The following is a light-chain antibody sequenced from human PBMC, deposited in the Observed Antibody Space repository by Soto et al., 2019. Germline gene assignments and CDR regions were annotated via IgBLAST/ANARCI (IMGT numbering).Light chain of an antibody. Sequence: DIQMTQSPSTLSASVGDRVTITCRASQSVSSWLAWYQQKPGKAPKLLIYKASSLETGVPSRFSGSGSGTEFTLTISNLQPDDFATYYCHQYNSYSPYTFGQGTRLEIK. CDR2: KAS. J-gene: IGKJ2*01. CDR1: QSVSSW. V-gene: IGKV1-5*03. CDR3: HQYNSYSPYT.